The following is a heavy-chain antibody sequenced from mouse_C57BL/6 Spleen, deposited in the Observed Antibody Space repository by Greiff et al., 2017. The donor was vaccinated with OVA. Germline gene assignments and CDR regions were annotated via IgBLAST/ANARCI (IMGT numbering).Heavy chain of an antibody. CDR1: GYTFTSYW. J-gene: IGHJ3*01. V-gene: IGHV1-59*01. Sequence: VQLQQPGAELVRPGTSVKLSCKASGYTFTSYWMHWVKQRPGQGLEWIGVIDPSDSYTNYNQQFKGKATLTVDTSSSTAYMQLSSLTSEDSAVYYCARPYDYDRTWFAYWGQGTLVTVSA. CDR2: IDPSDSYT. CDR3: ARPYDYDRTWFAY. D-gene: IGHD2-4*01.